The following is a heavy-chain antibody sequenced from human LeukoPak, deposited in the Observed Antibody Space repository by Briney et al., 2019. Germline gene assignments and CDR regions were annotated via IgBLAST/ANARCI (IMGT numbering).Heavy chain of an antibody. Sequence: PSETLSLTCSVYGGSLSGYYWSWIRQTPGKGLELTGEINHSGSTNYNPSLKSRVTISVDTSKNQFSLKLSSVTAADTAVYYCAKDGTRPFYGSGSYYNYFDSWGQGTLVTVSS. D-gene: IGHD3-10*01. CDR3: AKDGTRPFYGSGSYYNYFDS. V-gene: IGHV4-34*01. CDR2: INHSGST. J-gene: IGHJ4*02. CDR1: GGSLSGYY.